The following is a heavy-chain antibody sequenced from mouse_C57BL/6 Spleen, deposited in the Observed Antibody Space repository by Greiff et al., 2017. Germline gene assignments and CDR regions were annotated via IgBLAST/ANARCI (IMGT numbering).Heavy chain of an antibody. CDR1: GYTFTSYW. CDR3: ARSASLHFDY. V-gene: IGHV1-50*01. CDR2: IDPSDSST. J-gene: IGHJ2*01. Sequence: QVQLQQPGAELVKPGASVKLSCKASGYTFTSYWMQWVKQRPGQGLEWIGEIDPSDSSTNYNQKFKGKATLTVDTSSSTDYMQLSSLTSEDSAVYYCARSASLHFDYWGQGTTLTVSS. D-gene: IGHD6-1*01.